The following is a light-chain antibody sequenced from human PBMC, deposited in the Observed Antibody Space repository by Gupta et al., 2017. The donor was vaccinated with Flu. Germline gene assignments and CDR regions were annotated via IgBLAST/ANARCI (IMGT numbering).Light chain of an antibody. Sequence: DIQVTQSPTSLSASVGDRVTLTCRTSQTVSNYLNWYQQKPGTAPKLLIYAASSVQSGVPTRFSGSGSGTDFTLTISSRQPEDFATYYCQQSYNNPRAFGQGTKVEI. J-gene: IGKJ1*01. CDR3: QQSYNNPRA. V-gene: IGKV1-39*01. CDR2: AAS. CDR1: QTVSNY.